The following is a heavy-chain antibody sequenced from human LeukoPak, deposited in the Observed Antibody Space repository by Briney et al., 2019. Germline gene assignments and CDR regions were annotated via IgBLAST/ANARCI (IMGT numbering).Heavy chain of an antibody. CDR2: LFYSGNT. CDR1: GGSISSYY. CDR3: ARGSSPFDY. Sequence: SETLSLTCTVSGGSISSYYWSWIRQPPGKGLEWIGSLFYSGNTNYNPSLKSQVTISLDTSKNQVSLKLSSVTAADTAVYYCARGSSPFDYWGQGTLVTVSS. J-gene: IGHJ4*02. V-gene: IGHV4-59*08.